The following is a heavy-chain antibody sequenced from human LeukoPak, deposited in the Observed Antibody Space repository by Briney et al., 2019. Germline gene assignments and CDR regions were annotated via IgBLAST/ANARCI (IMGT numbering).Heavy chain of an antibody. CDR1: GFTFSSYA. J-gene: IGHJ3*02. CDR2: IYGGGGT. Sequence: GRSLRLSCAASGFTFSSYAMHWVRQAPGKGLECVSVIYGGGGTYYADSVKGRFTISRDNSKNTIYLQMNSLRAEDTAIYYCARNPGAFDIWGQGTMVTVS. CDR3: ARNPGAFDI. V-gene: IGHV3-66*01.